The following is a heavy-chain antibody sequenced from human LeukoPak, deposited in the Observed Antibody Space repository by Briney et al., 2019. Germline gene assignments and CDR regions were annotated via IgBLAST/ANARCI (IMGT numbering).Heavy chain of an antibody. CDR2: ISGSGGST. D-gene: IGHD3-10*01. Sequence: GGSLRLSCAASGFTFSSYAMSWVRQAPGKGLEWVSAISGSGGSTYYADSVKGRFTISRDNSKNTLYLQMNSLRAEDTAVYYCAKDTAMVRGVIPWPFDAFDIWGQGTMVTVSS. CDR1: GFTFSSYA. CDR3: AKDTAMVRGVIPWPFDAFDI. J-gene: IGHJ3*02. V-gene: IGHV3-23*01.